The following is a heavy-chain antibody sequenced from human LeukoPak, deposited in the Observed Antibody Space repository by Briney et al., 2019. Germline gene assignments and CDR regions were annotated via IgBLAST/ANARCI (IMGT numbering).Heavy chain of an antibody. V-gene: IGHV3-48*01. CDR1: GFTFSNYS. J-gene: IGHJ4*02. D-gene: IGHD2-2*01. CDR3: ARAYQLLGYFDY. Sequence: GGSLRLSCEASGFTFSNYSMNWVRQAPGKGLEWVSYIRSSSTTIYYADSVKGRFTISRDNAKNSLYLQMNSLRAEDTAVYYCARAYQLLGYFDYWGQGTLVTVSS. CDR2: IRSSSTTI.